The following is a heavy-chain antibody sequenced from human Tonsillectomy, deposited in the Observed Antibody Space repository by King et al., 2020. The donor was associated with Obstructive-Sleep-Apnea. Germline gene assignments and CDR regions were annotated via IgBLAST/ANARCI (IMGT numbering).Heavy chain of an antibody. J-gene: IGHJ6*02. D-gene: IGHD5-18*01. CDR2: SYPGDADT. CDR1: GYSFSTYW. V-gene: IGHV5-51*01. Sequence: QLVQSGAEVRKPGESLKISCKGSGYSFSTYWIGWVRQMPGKALEWMGISYPGDADTRYSPSFQGQVTISADKSISTAYLQWSRLKASDTAMYYCARDRGYTYGYRDYGMGVWGQGTTVTVSS. CDR3: ARDRGYTYGYRDYGMGV.